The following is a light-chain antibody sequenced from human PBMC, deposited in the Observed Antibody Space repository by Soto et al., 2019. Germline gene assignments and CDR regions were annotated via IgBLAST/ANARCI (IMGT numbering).Light chain of an antibody. J-gene: IGKJ1*01. V-gene: IGKV1-5*01. CDR2: DAS. Sequence: DIQMTQSPSTLSASVGDRVTITCRASQSISSWLAWYQQKPGKAPKLLIYDASSLEGGVPSRFSGSGSGTEFTLTIRSLQPDDFATYYCQHYNFYSWTFGQGTKVEIK. CDR3: QHYNFYSWT. CDR1: QSISSW.